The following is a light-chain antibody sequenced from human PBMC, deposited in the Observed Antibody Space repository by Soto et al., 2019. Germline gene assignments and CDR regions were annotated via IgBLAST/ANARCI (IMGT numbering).Light chain of an antibody. CDR1: SSDVGAYNY. V-gene: IGLV2-14*01. Sequence: QSALTQPASVSGSPGQSITISCTGTSSDVGAYNYVSWLQHHPGKAPKLMIYEVSNRPSGISSRFSGSKSGNTASLTISGLQAEDDADYYCSSYTSTSTLVFGGGTKLTVL. J-gene: IGLJ2*01. CDR2: EVS. CDR3: SSYTSTSTLV.